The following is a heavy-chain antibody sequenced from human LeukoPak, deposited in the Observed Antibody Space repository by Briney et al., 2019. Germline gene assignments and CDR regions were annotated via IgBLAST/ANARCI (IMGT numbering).Heavy chain of an antibody. J-gene: IGHJ4*02. D-gene: IGHD1-26*01. CDR3: AKGGEWELLLPFDY. V-gene: IGHV3-23*01. CDR1: GFTFSSYG. CDR2: ISGSGGST. Sequence: GGSLRLSCAASGFTFSSYGMSWVRQAPEKGLEWVSAISGSGGSTYYADSVKGRITISRDNSKNTLYLQMNSLRAEDTAVYYCAKGGEWELLLPFDYWGQGTLVTVSS.